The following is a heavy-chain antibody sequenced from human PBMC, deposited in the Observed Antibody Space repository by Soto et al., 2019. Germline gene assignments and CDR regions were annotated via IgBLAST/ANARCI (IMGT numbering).Heavy chain of an antibody. Sequence: GGSLRLSCAASGFTFSSYAMSWVRQAPGKGLEWVSAISGSGGSTYYADSVKGRFTISRDNSKNTLYLQMNSLRAEDTAVYYCAKELYDSSGYYSFWADYWGQGTLVTV. D-gene: IGHD3-22*01. J-gene: IGHJ4*02. V-gene: IGHV3-23*01. CDR3: AKELYDSSGYYSFWADY. CDR1: GFTFSSYA. CDR2: ISGSGGST.